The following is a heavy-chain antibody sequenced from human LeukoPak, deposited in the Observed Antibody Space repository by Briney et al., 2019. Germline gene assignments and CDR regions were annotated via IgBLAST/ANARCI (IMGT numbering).Heavy chain of an antibody. D-gene: IGHD2-2*01. Sequence: GGSLRLSCAASGFTFSSYGMHWVRQAPGKGLEWVASINQDESAKVYVDSVKGRFTISRDNAKNSLFLQMHSLRAEDTAFYYCARVEGAYCSSTSCYVDYWGQGTLVTVSS. CDR2: INQDESAK. CDR3: ARVEGAYCSSTSCYVDY. J-gene: IGHJ4*02. V-gene: IGHV3-7*01. CDR1: GFTFSSYG.